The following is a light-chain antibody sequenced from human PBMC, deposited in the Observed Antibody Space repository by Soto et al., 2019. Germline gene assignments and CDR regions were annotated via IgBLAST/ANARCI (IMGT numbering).Light chain of an antibody. J-gene: IGKJ1*01. V-gene: IGKV3-20*01. CDR3: QQYGSSPPWT. Sequence: EIVLTQSPGTLSLSPGERATLSCRASQSVSSSYLAWYQQKPGQAPRLLIYGASSRATGIPDRFSGSGSGTDFTLTISRLEPEDFAVYYCQQYGSSPPWTFGXGX. CDR1: QSVSSSY. CDR2: GAS.